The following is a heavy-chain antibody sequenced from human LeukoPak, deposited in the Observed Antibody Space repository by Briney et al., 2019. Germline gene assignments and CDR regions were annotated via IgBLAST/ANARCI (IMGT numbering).Heavy chain of an antibody. CDR1: GFTASSNY. Sequence: GGSLRLSCAASGFTASSNYMSWVRQAPGKGLEWVSVIYSGGSTYYADSVEGRFTISRHNSKNTLYLQMNSLRAEDTAVYYCARDSLSGSFLYWGQGTLVTVSS. CDR3: ARDSLSGSFLY. D-gene: IGHD1-26*01. J-gene: IGHJ4*02. CDR2: IYSGGST. V-gene: IGHV3-53*04.